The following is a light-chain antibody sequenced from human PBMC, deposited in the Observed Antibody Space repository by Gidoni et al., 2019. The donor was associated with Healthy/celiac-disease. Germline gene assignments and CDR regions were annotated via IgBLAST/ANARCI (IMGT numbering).Light chain of an antibody. V-gene: IGKV3-15*01. J-gene: IGKJ1*01. CDR3: QQYNNWPPT. CDR1: QSVSSN. Sequence: EIVMTQSPATLSVSPGERATLSCRASQSVSSNLAWYQQKPGQAPRLLIYGASTRATGIPARFRGSGSGTEFTLTIRSLQAEDFAVYYCQQYNNWPPTFGQGTKVEIK. CDR2: GAS.